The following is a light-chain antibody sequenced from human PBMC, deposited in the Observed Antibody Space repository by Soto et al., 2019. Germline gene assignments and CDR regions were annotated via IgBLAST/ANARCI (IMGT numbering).Light chain of an antibody. CDR1: QSVSNNY. J-gene: IGKJ4*02. CDR3: QHDGRASWW. V-gene: IGKV3-20*01. Sequence: EIVYRQSKYTQSLSPEESATLSCSGSQSVSNNYLAWYQQKPGQAPRLLIYGASSRATGIPDRFSGSGSGTDVSVSCRGRVYECFVVFSFQHDGRASWWLGWGTRVEIK. CDR2: GAS.